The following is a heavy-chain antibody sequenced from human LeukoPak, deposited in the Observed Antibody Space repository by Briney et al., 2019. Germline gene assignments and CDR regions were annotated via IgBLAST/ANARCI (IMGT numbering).Heavy chain of an antibody. CDR3: ARGAHDYGDYGD. Sequence: ASETLSLTCAVYGGSFSGYYWSWIRQPPGKGLEWIGEINHSGSTNYNPSLKSRVTISVDTSKNQFSLKLSSVTAADTAVYYCARGAHDYGDYGDWGQGTLVTVSS. CDR2: INHSGST. J-gene: IGHJ4*02. CDR1: GGSFSGYY. D-gene: IGHD4-17*01. V-gene: IGHV4-34*01.